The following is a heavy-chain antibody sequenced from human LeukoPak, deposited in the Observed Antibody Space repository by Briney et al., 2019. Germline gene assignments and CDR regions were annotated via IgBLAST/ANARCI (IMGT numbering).Heavy chain of an antibody. CDR2: IKQDGSET. V-gene: IGHV3-7*01. D-gene: IGHD3-22*01. J-gene: IGHJ4*02. Sequence: GGSLRLSCAASGFTFSSYWMNWVRQAPGMSLEWVANIKQDGSETYYVDSVKGRFTISRDNSKNTLYLQMNSLRAEDTAVYYCAREAERGDSSSYYGYYFDYWGQGALVTVSS. CDR3: AREAERGDSSSYYGYYFDY. CDR1: GFTFSSYW.